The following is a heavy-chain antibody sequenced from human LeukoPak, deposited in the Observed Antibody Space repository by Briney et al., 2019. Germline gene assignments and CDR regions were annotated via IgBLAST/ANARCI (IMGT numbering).Heavy chain of an antibody. CDR3: ARGRLSFGGVIVVLDY. Sequence: ASVKVSCKASGYTFTSYGISWVRQAPGQGLEWMGWISAYNGNTNYAQKLQGRVTMTTDTSTSTAYMELRSLRSDDTAVYYCARGRLSFGGVIVVLDYWGQGTLVTVSS. V-gene: IGHV1-18*01. CDR1: GYTFTSYG. CDR2: ISAYNGNT. D-gene: IGHD3-16*02. J-gene: IGHJ4*02.